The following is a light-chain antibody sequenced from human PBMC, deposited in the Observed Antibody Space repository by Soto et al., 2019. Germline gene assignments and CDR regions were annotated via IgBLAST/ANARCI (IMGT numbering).Light chain of an antibody. CDR1: QSVRSN. CDR2: GAS. J-gene: IGKJ5*01. CDR3: QQYGSSST. V-gene: IGKV3-20*01. Sequence: EVVMTQSPATLSVSPGEVATLSCRASQSVRSNLAWYQHTPGPPPRLLIYGASSRPTGIPDRFSGSGSGTDFPLTTSRLEPEDSAVYYCQQYGSSSTFGQGTRLEI.